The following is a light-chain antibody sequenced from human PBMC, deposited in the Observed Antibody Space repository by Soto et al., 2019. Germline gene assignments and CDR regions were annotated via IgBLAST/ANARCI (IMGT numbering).Light chain of an antibody. Sequence: DIQMTQSPSTLSASVDDRVTITCRACQNIHTWLAWYQHKPGKAPSLLIYAASSLESGVPSRFSGSGSGTEFTLTISSLQPDDFATYYCQQHESYPRTFGQGTKVEMK. CDR2: AAS. J-gene: IGKJ1*01. V-gene: IGKV1-5*03. CDR3: QQHESYPRT. CDR1: QNIHTW.